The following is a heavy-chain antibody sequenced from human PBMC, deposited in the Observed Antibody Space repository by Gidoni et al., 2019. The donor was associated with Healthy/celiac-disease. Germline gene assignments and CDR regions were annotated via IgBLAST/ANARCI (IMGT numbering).Heavy chain of an antibody. CDR1: GGSISSYY. D-gene: IGHD2-2*01. CDR2: IYTSGST. V-gene: IGHV4-4*07. Sequence: GGSISSYYWSWIRQPAGKGLEWSGRIYTSGSTNYNPSRKSRVTMSVDTSKNQFPLKLSSLTAADTAVYYCARDVVVPAANYWYFELWGRGTLVTVSS. J-gene: IGHJ2*01. CDR3: ARDVVVPAANYWYFEL.